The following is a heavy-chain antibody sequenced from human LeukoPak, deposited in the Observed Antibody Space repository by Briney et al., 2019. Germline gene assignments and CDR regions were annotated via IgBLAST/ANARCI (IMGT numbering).Heavy chain of an antibody. CDR2: ISGSGGST. Sequence: GGSLRLSCAASGSTFSSYAMSWVRQAPGKGLEWVSAISGSGGSTYYADSVKGRFTISRDNSKNTLYLQMNSLRAEDTAVYYCAKDLGADYGGNSGNDYWGQGTLVTVSS. D-gene: IGHD4-23*01. V-gene: IGHV3-23*01. CDR3: AKDLGADYGGNSGNDY. J-gene: IGHJ4*02. CDR1: GSTFSSYA.